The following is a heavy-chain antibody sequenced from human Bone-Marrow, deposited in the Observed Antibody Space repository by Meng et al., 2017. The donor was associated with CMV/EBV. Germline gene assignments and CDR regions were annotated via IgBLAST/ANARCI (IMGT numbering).Heavy chain of an antibody. J-gene: IGHJ4*02. V-gene: IGHV3-9*01. CDR1: GFTFDDHA. CDR3: AKGRYSGGSGYFDY. D-gene: IGHD1-26*01. CDR2: INWNGDSI. Sequence: GGSLRLSCAASGFTFDDHAMHWVRQAPGKGLEWVSGINWNGDSIVYADSVKGRFTISRDNAKNSLYLQMNSLRAEDTALYYCAKGRYSGGSGYFDYWGQGTLVTVSS.